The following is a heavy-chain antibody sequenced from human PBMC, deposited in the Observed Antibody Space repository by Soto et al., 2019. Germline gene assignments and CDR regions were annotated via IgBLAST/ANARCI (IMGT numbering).Heavy chain of an antibody. CDR3: ARARYQLHPRQWYNWFDP. D-gene: IGHD2-2*01. J-gene: IGHJ5*02. CDR1: GYTFTSYG. CDR2: ISAYNGNT. Sequence: QVQLVQSGAEVKKPGASVKVSCKASGYTFTSYGISWVRQAPGQGLEWMGWISAYNGNTNYAQKLQGRVTMTTDTSPSTAYMELRSLRSDDTAVYYCARARYQLHPRQWYNWFDPWGQGTLVTVSS. V-gene: IGHV1-18*04.